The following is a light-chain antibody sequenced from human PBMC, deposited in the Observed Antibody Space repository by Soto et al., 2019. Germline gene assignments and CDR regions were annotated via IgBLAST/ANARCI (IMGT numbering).Light chain of an antibody. Sequence: EIVLTQSPATLSLSPGERATLSCRASQSVSSYLAWYQQKPGQAPRLLIYDASNRATGIPARFSGSGSGTDLTLTISSLEPEDFAVYYCQQYNNWPSTFGQGTRLEIK. CDR1: QSVSSY. V-gene: IGKV3-11*01. CDR3: QQYNNWPST. CDR2: DAS. J-gene: IGKJ5*01.